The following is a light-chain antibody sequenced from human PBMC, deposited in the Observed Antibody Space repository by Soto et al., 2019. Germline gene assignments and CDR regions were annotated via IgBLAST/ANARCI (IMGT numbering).Light chain of an antibody. CDR1: QSVSSY. V-gene: IGKV3-11*01. J-gene: IGKJ1*01. CDR3: QQRSNWPVT. CDR2: DAS. Sequence: EIVLTQSPATLSLSPGERATLSCRASQSVSSYLAWYQHKPGQAPRLRMYDASTRATGVPARFSASGSGTDFTLTISSLEPEDFAVYYCQQRSNWPVTFGQGTKVEIK.